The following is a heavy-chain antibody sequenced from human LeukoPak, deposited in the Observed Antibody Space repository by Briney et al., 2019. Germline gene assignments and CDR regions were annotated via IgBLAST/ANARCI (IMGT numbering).Heavy chain of an antibody. CDR1: GFTFRTYA. J-gene: IGHJ4*02. Sequence: GGSLRLSCAASGFTFRTYAMSWLRQAPGKGLEWVSGISDSGDGTYYAESVKGRFTISRDNSKNTVFLQMNSLRADYTAKYYCAKDKAPGRWHTPSDFWGQGTLVTVSS. CDR3: AKDKAPGRWHTPSDF. CDR2: ISDSGDGT. V-gene: IGHV3-23*01. D-gene: IGHD5-24*01.